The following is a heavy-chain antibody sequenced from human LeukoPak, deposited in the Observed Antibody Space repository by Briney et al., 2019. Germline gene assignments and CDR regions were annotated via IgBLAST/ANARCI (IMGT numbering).Heavy chain of an antibody. CDR2: ISYDGGNK. V-gene: IGHV3-30-3*01. CDR1: GSPSRTIA. J-gene: IGHJ4*02. D-gene: IGHD3-22*01. CDR3: EGYYDSSGYYRDY. Sequence: GGSLRLSCEPPGSPSRTIAIPWARKAQGKGLGWGAVISYDGGNKYYADSVKGRFTISRDNSKNTLYLQMNSLRAEDTAVYYCEGYYDSSGYYRDYWGQGTLVTVSS.